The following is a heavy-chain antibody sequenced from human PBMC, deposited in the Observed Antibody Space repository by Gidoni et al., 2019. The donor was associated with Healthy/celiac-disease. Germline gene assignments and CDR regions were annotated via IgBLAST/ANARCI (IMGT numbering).Heavy chain of an antibody. V-gene: IGHV4-39*07. CDR3: ARDQITMVRGVKNWFDP. Sequence: QLQLQESGPGLVKPSETLSLTCTVSGGSISSSSYYWGWIRQPPGKGLEWIGSIYYSGSTYYNPSLKSRVTISVDTSKNQFSLKLSSVTAADTAVYYCARDQITMVRGVKNWFDPWGQGTLVTVSS. J-gene: IGHJ5*02. CDR1: GGSISSSSYY. D-gene: IGHD3-10*01. CDR2: IYYSGST.